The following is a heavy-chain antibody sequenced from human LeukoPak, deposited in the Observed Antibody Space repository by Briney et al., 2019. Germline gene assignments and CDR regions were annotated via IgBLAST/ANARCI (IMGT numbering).Heavy chain of an antibody. D-gene: IGHD3-22*01. J-gene: IGHJ1*01. V-gene: IGHV3-7*01. CDR3: ARDGSDYYDSSGYYPGYFQH. CDR1: GFTFSSYW. CDR2: IKQDGSEK. Sequence: PGGSLRLSCAASGFTFSSYWMSWVRQAPGKGLEWVANIKQDGSEKYYVDSVKGRFTISRDNAKNSLYLQMNSLRAEDTAVYYCARDGSDYYDSSGYYPGYFQHWGQGTLVTVSS.